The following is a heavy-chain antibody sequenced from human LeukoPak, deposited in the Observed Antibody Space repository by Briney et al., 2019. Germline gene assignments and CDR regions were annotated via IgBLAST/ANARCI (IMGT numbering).Heavy chain of an antibody. CDR2: IYYSGST. CDR1: GGSISSYY. CDR3: ARGAAMDSYIDY. D-gene: IGHD5-18*01. Sequence: SETLSLTCTVSGGSISSYYWSWIRQPPGKGLEWIGYIYYSGSTNYNPSLKSRVTISVDTSKNQFSLKLSSVTAADTAVYYCARGAAMDSYIDYWGQGTLVTVSS. V-gene: IGHV4-59*01. J-gene: IGHJ4*02.